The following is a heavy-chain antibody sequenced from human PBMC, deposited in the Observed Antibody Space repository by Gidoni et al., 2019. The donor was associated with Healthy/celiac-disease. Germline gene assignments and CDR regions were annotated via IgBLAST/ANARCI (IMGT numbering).Heavy chain of an antibody. Sequence: QVQLQESGPGLVTPSQTLSLTCTVSGGSISSGGYYWSWIRQHPGKGLEWIGYIYYSGSTYYNPSLKSRVTISVDTSKNQFSLKLSSVTAADTAVYYCATGERYFDWSPPSACCDYWGQGTLVTVSS. V-gene: IGHV4-31*03. CDR1: GGSISSGGYY. J-gene: IGHJ4*02. D-gene: IGHD3-9*01. CDR3: ATGERYFDWSPPSACCDY. CDR2: IYYSGST.